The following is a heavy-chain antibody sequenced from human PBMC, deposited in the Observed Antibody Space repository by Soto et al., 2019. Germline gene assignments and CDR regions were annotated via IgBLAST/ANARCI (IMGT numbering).Heavy chain of an antibody. Sequence: ASVKVSCKASGYTFTGYYMHWVRQAPGQGLEWMGWINPNSGGTNYAQKFQGWVTMTRDTSISTAYMELSRLRSDDTAVYYCARESSSGWYRRHYFDYWGQGTLVTVSS. D-gene: IGHD6-19*01. CDR2: INPNSGGT. CDR1: GYTFTGYY. CDR3: ARESSSGWYRRHYFDY. J-gene: IGHJ4*02. V-gene: IGHV1-2*04.